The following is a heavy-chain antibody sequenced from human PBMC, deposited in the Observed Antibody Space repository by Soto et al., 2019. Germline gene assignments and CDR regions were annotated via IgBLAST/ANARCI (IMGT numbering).Heavy chain of an antibody. CDR1: GFTFSSYG. CDR3: AKGLAGPKDY. D-gene: IGHD2-15*01. J-gene: IGHJ4*02. Sequence: ESGGGVVQPGRSLRLSCAASGFTFSSYGMHWVRQAPGKGLEWVAVISYDGSNKYYADSVKGRFTISRDNSKNTLYLQMNSLRAEDTAVYYCAKGLAGPKDYWGQGTLVTVSS. V-gene: IGHV3-30*18. CDR2: ISYDGSNK.